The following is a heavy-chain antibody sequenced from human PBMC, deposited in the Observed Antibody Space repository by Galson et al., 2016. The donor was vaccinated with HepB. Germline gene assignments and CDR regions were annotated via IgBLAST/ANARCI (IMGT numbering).Heavy chain of an antibody. D-gene: IGHD5-12*01. CDR1: GYNFNNFW. Sequence: QSGAEVKSPGESLKISCEASGYNFNNFWIAWVRQMPGKGLEWMGIIWPGDSDTRYSPSLQGQVTISVDKSIRTAYLQWSSLKVSDTATYYCARQGDYSGQWSPFDYWGQGTLVSVSS. CDR2: IWPGDSDT. V-gene: IGHV5-51*01. CDR3: ARQGDYSGQWSPFDY. J-gene: IGHJ4*02.